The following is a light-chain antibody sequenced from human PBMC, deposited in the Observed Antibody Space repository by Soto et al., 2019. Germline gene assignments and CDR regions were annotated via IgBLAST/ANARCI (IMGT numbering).Light chain of an antibody. CDR1: SGDVGSYNL. CDR3: CSYAGSSAFHVV. Sequence: QSVLTQPASVSGSPGQSIAISCAGSSGDVGSYNLVSWYQQHPGKAPKLMVYEVTKRPSGVSNRFSGSKSGNTASLTISGLQAQHEADYYCCSYAGSSAFHVVLGGGTKVTVL. CDR2: EVT. V-gene: IGLV2-23*02. J-gene: IGLJ2*01.